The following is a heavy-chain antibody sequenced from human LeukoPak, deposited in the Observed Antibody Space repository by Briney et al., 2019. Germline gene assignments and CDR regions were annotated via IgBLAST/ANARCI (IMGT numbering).Heavy chain of an antibody. J-gene: IGHJ4*02. CDR1: GFTVSSNY. CDR3: ARSDGDYWSGRAYYFDD. Sequence: GGSLRLSCAASGFTVSSNYMSWVRQAPGKGLEWVSVIYSGGSTYYADSVKGRFTISRDNSKNTLYLQMNSLRAEDTAVYYCARSDGDYWSGRAYYFDDWGQGTLVTVS. CDR2: IYSGGST. D-gene: IGHD4-17*01. V-gene: IGHV3-66*01.